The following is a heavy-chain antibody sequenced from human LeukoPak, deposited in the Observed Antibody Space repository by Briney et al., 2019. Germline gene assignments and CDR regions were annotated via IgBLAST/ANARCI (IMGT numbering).Heavy chain of an antibody. CDR2: INHSGST. V-gene: IGHV4-34*01. D-gene: IGHD3-3*01. Sequence: SETLSLTCAVYGGSFSGYYWSWIRQPPGKGLEWIGEINHSGSTNYNPSLKSRVTISVDTSKNQFSLKLSSVTAADTAVYYCARRRITIFGVVNFFDPWGQGTLVTVSS. CDR1: GGSFSGYY. CDR3: ARRRITIFGVVNFFDP. J-gene: IGHJ5*02.